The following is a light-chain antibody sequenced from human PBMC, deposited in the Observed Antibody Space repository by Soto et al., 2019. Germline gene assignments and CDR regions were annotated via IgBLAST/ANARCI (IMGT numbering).Light chain of an antibody. CDR2: AVS. Sequence: QSVLTQPASVSGSPGQSITISCTGTSSDVGLYDYVSWYQQHPGKAPQLMIYAVSNRPSGVSNRFSASKSGNTASLFISGLQAQDEAAYYCSSYTSDSYYVLGYGTKVTVL. J-gene: IGLJ1*01. CDR3: SSYTSDSYYV. CDR1: SSDVGLYDY. V-gene: IGLV2-14*01.